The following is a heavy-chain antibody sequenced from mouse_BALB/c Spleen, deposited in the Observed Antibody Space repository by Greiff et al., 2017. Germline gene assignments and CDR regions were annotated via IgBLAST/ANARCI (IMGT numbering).Heavy chain of an antibody. CDR1: GYSFTSYW. V-gene: IGHV1-5*01. CDR3: TIDWDERRLDY. D-gene: IGHD4-1*01. CDR2: IYPGNSDT. J-gene: IGHJ2*01. Sequence: EVQLQQSGTVLARPGASVKMSCKASGYSFTSYWMHWVKQRPGQGLEWIGAIYPGNSDTSYNQKFKGKAKLTAVTSASTAYMELSSLTNEDSAVYYCTIDWDERRLDYWGQGTTLTVSS.